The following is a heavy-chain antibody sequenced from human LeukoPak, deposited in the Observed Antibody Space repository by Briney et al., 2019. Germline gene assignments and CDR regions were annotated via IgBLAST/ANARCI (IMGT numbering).Heavy chain of an antibody. J-gene: IGHJ5*02. CDR2: INPNSGGT. CDR1: GYSFSDCY. D-gene: IGHD3-16*01. CDR3: ARADRLDGGPYLIGP. V-gene: IGHV1-2*02. Sequence: ASVKVSCKTSGYSFSDCYMHWVRQAPGQGLEWMGWINPNSGGTSSAQKFQGRVTMTRDTAITTVYMEVSWLTSDDTAIYYCARADRLDGGPYLIGPWGQGTLVTVSS.